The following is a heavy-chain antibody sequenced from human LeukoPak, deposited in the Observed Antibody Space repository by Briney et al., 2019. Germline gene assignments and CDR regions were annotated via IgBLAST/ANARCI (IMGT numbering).Heavy chain of an antibody. J-gene: IGHJ6*03. CDR2: FYYRGST. CDR3: ARSAGSYSNYYYYMDV. Sequence: SETLSLTCAVYGGSFSGYYWSWIRQPPGKGLEWIGYFYYRGSTNYNPSLKSRVTISVDTSKNQFSLKVSSVTAADTAVYYCARSAGSYSNYYYYMDVWGKGTTVTVSS. D-gene: IGHD1-26*01. CDR1: GGSFSGYY. V-gene: IGHV4-59*01.